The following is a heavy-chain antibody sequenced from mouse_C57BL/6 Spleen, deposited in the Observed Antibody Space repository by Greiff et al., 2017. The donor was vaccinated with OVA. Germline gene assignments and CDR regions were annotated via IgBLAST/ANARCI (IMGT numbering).Heavy chain of an antibody. CDR3: ARDYGSSYDYAMDY. CDR2: ISSGGSYT. CDR1: GFTFSSYG. Sequence: VQLQQSGGDLVKPGGSLKLSCAASGFTFSSYGMSWVRQTPDKRLEWVATISSGGSYTYYPDSVKGRFTISRDNAKNTLYLQMSSLKSEDTAMYYCARDYGSSYDYAMDYWGQGTSVTVSS. V-gene: IGHV5-6*01. D-gene: IGHD1-1*01. J-gene: IGHJ4*01.